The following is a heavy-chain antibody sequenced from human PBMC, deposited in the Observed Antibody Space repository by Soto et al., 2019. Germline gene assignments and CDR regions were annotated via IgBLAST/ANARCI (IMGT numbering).Heavy chain of an antibody. CDR2: ISSSGSTI. D-gene: IGHD6-6*01. CDR1: GFTFSDYY. CDR3: ARSGFIAARDALDI. V-gene: IGHV3-11*01. J-gene: IGHJ3*02. Sequence: GGSLRLSCAASGFTFSDYYMSWIRQAPGKGLEWVSYISSSGSTIYYADSVKGRFTISRDNAKNSLYLQMNSLRAEDAGVYYCARSGFIAARDALDIWGQGTMVTVSS.